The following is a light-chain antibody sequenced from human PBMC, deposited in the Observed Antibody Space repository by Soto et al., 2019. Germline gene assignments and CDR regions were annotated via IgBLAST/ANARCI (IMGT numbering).Light chain of an antibody. V-gene: IGKV1-33*01. CDR2: DAS. J-gene: IGKJ4*01. Sequence: DIQMTQSPSSLSASVGDRFTITCQASQDISNYLNWYQQKPGKAPKFLIYDASNLEAGVPSRFSGSGSGTHFTFTITSLQPEDIGTYYCQQYDNLPLTFGGGTKVDIK. CDR1: QDISNY. CDR3: QQYDNLPLT.